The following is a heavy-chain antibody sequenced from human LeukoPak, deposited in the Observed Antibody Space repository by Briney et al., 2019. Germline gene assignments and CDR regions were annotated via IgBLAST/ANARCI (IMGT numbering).Heavy chain of an antibody. Sequence: PSQTLSLTCAISGDSVSSNTAAWNWIRQSPSRGLEWLGRTYYRSKWYNDYAVSVRSRITINPDTSKNQFSLQLNSVTPEDTAVYYCARDSWIQLWLNYYGLDVWGQGTTVTVSS. CDR1: GDSVSSNTAA. D-gene: IGHD5-18*01. CDR3: ARDSWIQLWLNYYGLDV. CDR2: TYYRSKWYN. V-gene: IGHV6-1*01. J-gene: IGHJ6*02.